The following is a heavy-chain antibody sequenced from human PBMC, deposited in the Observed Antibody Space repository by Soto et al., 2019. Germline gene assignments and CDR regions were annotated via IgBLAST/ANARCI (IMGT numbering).Heavy chain of an antibody. CDR2: IYYSGST. Sequence: SETLSLTCTVSGGSISSSCYYWGWIRQPPGKGLEWIGSIYYSGSTYYNPSLKSRVTISVDTSKNQFSLKLSSVTAADTAVYYCARRHGDYDNAFDFCDTATMVTVSS. J-gene: IGHJ3*01. CDR3: ARRHGDYDNAFDF. D-gene: IGHD4-17*01. CDR1: GGSISSSCYY. V-gene: IGHV4-39*01.